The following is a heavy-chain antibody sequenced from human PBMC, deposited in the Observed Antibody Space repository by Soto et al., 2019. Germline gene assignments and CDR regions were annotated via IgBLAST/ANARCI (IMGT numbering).Heavy chain of an antibody. Sequence: SETLSLTCAVSGGSISSGGYSWSWIRQPPGKGLEWIGYIYHSGSTYYNPSLKSRVTISVDRSKNQFSLMLSSVTAADTAVYYCPGGGGLPRYYFAQGSLVTVSS. CDR2: IYHSGST. CDR3: PGGGGLPRYY. V-gene: IGHV4-30-2*01. D-gene: IGHD5-12*01. CDR1: GGSISSGGYS. J-gene: IGHJ4*02.